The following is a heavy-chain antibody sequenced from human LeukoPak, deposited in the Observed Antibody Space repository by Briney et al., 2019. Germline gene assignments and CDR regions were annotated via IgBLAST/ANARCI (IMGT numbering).Heavy chain of an antibody. CDR3: ARSGRGGAFDI. V-gene: IGHV3-48*01. Sequence: GGSLRLSCAASGFTFSSYSMNWVRQAPGKGLEWLSYISSSSRTIYYADSVKGRFTISRDNANNSLYLQMNSLRAEDTAVYYCARSGRGGAFDIWGQGTMVTVSS. D-gene: IGHD1-26*01. J-gene: IGHJ3*02. CDR2: ISSSSRTI. CDR1: GFTFSSYS.